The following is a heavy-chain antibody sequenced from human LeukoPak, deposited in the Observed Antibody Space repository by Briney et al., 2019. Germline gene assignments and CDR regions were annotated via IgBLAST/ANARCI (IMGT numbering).Heavy chain of an antibody. CDR1: GGSISSYY. J-gene: IGHJ4*02. CDR3: ARDGYNRIDY. Sequence: PSETLSLTCTVSGGSISSYYWSWIRQPPGKGLEWIGYIYYSGSTNYNPSLKSRVTISVDTSKNQFSLKLSSVTAADTAVYYCARDGYNRIDYWGQGTLVTVSS. CDR2: IYYSGST. V-gene: IGHV4-59*12. D-gene: IGHD5-24*01.